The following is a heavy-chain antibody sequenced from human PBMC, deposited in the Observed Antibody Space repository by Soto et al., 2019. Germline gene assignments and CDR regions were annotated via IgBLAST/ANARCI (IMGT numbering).Heavy chain of an antibody. J-gene: IGHJ4*02. CDR1: EFTFSICD. V-gene: IGHV3-23*01. Sequence: EVHLLESGGGLVQPGGSLRLSCAASEFTFSICDMSWVRQAPGKGLEWVSMISDSGDRTYYAGSVRGRFTMSRDNSKNTVYLQMDSLSAEDTAVYYCIKGGWLDYWGQGTLVTVYS. CDR3: IKGGWLDY. D-gene: IGHD5-12*01. CDR2: ISDSGDRT.